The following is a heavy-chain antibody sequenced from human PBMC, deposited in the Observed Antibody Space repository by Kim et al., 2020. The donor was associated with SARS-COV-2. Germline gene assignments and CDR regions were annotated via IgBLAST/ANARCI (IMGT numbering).Heavy chain of an antibody. CDR2: IYPGDSDT. V-gene: IGHV5-51*01. Sequence: GESLKISCKGSGYSFTSYWIGWVRQMPGKGLEWMGIIYPGDSDTRYSPSFQGQVTISADKSISTAYLQWSSLKASDTAMYYCARQERMVRGVTTGWFDPSGQGTLVTGSS. CDR1: GYSFTSYW. J-gene: IGHJ5*02. CDR3: ARQERMVRGVTTGWFDP. D-gene: IGHD3-10*01.